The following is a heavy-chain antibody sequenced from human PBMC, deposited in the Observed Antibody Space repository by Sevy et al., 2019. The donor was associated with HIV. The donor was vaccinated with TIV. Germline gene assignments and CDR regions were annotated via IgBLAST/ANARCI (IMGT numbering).Heavy chain of an antibody. Sequence: GGCLRLSCAASGFPFNDHAMHCVRQVPGKGLEWVSGISWNSRNIGYADSVKGRFTISRDNARHFVYLEMNSLRPEDTAFYYCAKAIYRGCDGVNCYYDYDYFYGLDVWGQGTLVTVSS. CDR2: ISWNSRNI. D-gene: IGHD3-22*01. J-gene: IGHJ6*02. CDR3: AKAIYRGCDGVNCYYDYDYFYGLDV. CDR1: GFPFNDHA. V-gene: IGHV3-9*01.